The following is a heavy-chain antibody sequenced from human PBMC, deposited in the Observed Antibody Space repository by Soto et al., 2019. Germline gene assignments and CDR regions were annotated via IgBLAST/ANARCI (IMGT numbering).Heavy chain of an antibody. Sequence: QVHLVQSGAEVKKPGASVKVSCKGSGYTFTSYGITWVRQAPGQGLEWMGWISAHNGNTDYAQKVQGRVTVTSDTSTSRAYMELSSLRSDDTAVYYCARGRYGDYWGQGALVTVSS. CDR3: ARGRYGDY. J-gene: IGHJ4*02. CDR2: ISAHNGNT. V-gene: IGHV1-18*01. D-gene: IGHD1-1*01. CDR1: GYTFTSYG.